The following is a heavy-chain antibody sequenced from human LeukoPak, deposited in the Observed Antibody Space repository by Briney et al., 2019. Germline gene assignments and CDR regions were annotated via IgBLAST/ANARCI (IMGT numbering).Heavy chain of an antibody. D-gene: IGHD6-6*01. J-gene: IGHJ4*02. CDR1: GFTFSSYS. V-gene: IGHV3-21*01. CDR2: ISSSSSYI. Sequence: RGSLRLSCAASGFTFSSYSMNWVRQAPGKGLEWVSSISSSSSYIYYADSVKGRFTISRDNAKNSLYLQMNSLRAEDTAVYYCARDRPRSIAARVPDYWGQGTLVTVSS. CDR3: ARDRPRSIAARVPDY.